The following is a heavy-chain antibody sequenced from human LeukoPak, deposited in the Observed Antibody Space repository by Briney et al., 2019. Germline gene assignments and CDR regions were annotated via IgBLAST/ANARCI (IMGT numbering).Heavy chain of an antibody. V-gene: IGHV1-18*01. CDR1: GYTFTIYG. CDR3: ARAPRIAAAGTGKVYYYYYGMDV. J-gene: IGHJ6*02. CDR2: ISAYNGNT. D-gene: IGHD6-13*01. Sequence: ASVTVSCTASGYTFTIYGISWVRQAPGQGLEWMGWISAYNGNTNYAQKLQGRVTMTTDTSTSTAYMELRSLRSDDTAVYYCARAPRIAAAGTGKVYYYYYGMDVWGQGTTVTVSS.